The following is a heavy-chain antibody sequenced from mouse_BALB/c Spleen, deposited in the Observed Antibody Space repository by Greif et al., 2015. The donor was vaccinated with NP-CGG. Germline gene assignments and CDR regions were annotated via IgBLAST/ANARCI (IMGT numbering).Heavy chain of an antibody. CDR3: ARVGNYYFDY. V-gene: IGHV1-80*01. D-gene: IGHD2-1*01. CDR2: IYPGDGDT. J-gene: IGHJ2*01. CDR1: GYAFSSYW. Sequence: VQLQQSGAELVRPGSSVKISCKASGYAFSSYWMNWVKQRPGQGLEWIGQIYPGDGDTNYNGKFKGKATLTADKSSSTAYMQLSSLTSEDSAVYFCARVGNYYFDYWGRGTTLTVSS.